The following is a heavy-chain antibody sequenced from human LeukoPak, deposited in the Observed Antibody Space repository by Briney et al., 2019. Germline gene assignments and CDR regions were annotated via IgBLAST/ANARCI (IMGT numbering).Heavy chain of an antibody. CDR1: GFTFDDYA. J-gene: IGHJ4*02. V-gene: IGHV3-9*01. D-gene: IGHD3-22*01. Sequence: PGRSLRLSCAASGFTFDDYAMHWVRQAPGMGLEWVSGISWNSGSIGYADSVKGRFTISRDNAKNSLYLQMNSLRAEDTALYYCAILYYYDSSGYYDWGQGTLVTVSS. CDR2: ISWNSGSI. CDR3: AILYYYDSSGYYD.